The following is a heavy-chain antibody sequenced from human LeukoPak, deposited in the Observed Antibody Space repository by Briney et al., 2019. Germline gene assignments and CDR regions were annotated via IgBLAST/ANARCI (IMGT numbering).Heavy chain of an antibody. J-gene: IGHJ4*02. CDR3: ARDLSIAVAGFDY. CDR1: GGSISSYY. D-gene: IGHD6-19*01. V-gene: IGHV4-4*07. Sequence: PSXTLSLTCTVSGGSISSYYWSWIRQPAGKGLEWIGRIYTSGSTNYNPSLKSRVTISVDTSKNQFSLKLSYVTAADTAVYYCARDLSIAVAGFDYWGQGTLVTVSS. CDR2: IYTSGST.